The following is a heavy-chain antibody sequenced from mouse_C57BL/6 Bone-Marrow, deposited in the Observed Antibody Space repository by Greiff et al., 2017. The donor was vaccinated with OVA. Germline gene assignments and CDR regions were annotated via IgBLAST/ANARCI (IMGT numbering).Heavy chain of an antibody. Sequence: EVQLQQSGPELVKPGASVKIPCKASGYTFTDYNMDWVKQSHGKSLEWIGDINPNNGGTIYNQKFKGKATLTVDKSSSPAYMELRSLTSEDTAVYYCARSAHYYGSRSWFAYWGQGTLVTVSA. V-gene: IGHV1-18*01. J-gene: IGHJ3*01. D-gene: IGHD1-1*01. CDR1: GYTFTDYN. CDR2: INPNNGGT. CDR3: ARSAHYYGSRSWFAY.